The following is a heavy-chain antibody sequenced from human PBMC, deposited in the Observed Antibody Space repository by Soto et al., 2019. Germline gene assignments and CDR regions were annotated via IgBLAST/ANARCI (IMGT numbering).Heavy chain of an antibody. V-gene: IGHV1-58*01. J-gene: IGHJ4*02. Sequence: QMQLVQSGPEVKKPGTSVKVSCKASGFTFTSSAVQWVRQARGQRLEWIGWIVVGSGNTNYAQKFQERVTITRDMSTSTVYMELSSMRSEDTAAYYCAAGRTYCGGDCYVDWGQGTLVTVSS. CDR1: GFTFTSSA. D-gene: IGHD2-21*02. CDR3: AAGRTYCGGDCYVD. CDR2: IVVGSGNT.